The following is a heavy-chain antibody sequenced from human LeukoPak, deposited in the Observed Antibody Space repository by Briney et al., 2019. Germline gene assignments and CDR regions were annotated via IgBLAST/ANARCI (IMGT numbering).Heavy chain of an antibody. V-gene: IGHV3-15*04. J-gene: IGHJ4*02. CDR2: IESKTDGGTT. CDR1: GFSFSDAW. CDR3: TTYGSGRKFDY. D-gene: IGHD3-10*01. Sequence: PGGSLRLSCAASGFSFSDAWMSWVRQIPGKGLEWVGRIESKTDGGTTDYAAPVKGRFTISRDDSTNALYLQMNSLKSEDTAVYYCTTYGSGRKFDYWGQGILVTVSS.